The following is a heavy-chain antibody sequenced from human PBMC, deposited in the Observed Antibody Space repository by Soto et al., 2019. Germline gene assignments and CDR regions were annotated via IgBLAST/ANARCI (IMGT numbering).Heavy chain of an antibody. CDR3: ARHRTRGYSYGYTPRDYYYGMDV. V-gene: IGHV5-51*01. CDR2: IYPGDSDT. CDR1: GYSFTNYW. Sequence: PGESLKISCTGSGYSFTNYWIAWVRQMPGKCLEWMLIIYPGDSDTRYSPSFQGQVTISADKSISTTYLQWTSLKASDTAMYYCARHRTRGYSYGYTPRDYYYGMDVWGQGTTVPVYS. J-gene: IGHJ6*02. D-gene: IGHD5-18*01.